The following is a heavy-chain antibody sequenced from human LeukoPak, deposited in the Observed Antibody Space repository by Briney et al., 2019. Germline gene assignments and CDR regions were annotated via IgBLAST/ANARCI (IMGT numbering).Heavy chain of an antibody. CDR1: GFTFSSYA. D-gene: IGHD3-10*01. CDR3: ARGLTMVRGVIIALDY. CDR2: ISYDGSNK. Sequence: GRSLRLSCAASGFTFSSYAMHWVRQAPGKGLEWVAVISYDGSNKYYADSVKGRFTISRDNSKNTLYLQMNSLRAEDTAVYYCARGLTMVRGVIIALDYWGQGTLVTVSS. V-gene: IGHV3-30-3*01. J-gene: IGHJ4*02.